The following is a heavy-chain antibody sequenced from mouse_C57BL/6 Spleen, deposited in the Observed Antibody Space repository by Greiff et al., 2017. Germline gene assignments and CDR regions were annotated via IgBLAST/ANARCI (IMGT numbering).Heavy chain of an antibody. V-gene: IGHV3-6*01. Sequence: ESGPGLVKPSQSLSLTCSVTGYSITSGYYWNWIRQFPGNKLEWMGYISYDGSNNYNPSLKNRISITRDTSKNQFFLKFNSVTTEDTATCYCAADGYDLDYWGQGTTLTVSS. CDR3: AADGYDLDY. CDR2: ISYDGSN. D-gene: IGHD2-2*01. CDR1: GYSITSGYY. J-gene: IGHJ2*01.